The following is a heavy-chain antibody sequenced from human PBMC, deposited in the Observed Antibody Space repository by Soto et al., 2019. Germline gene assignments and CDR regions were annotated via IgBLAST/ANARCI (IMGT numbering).Heavy chain of an antibody. Sequence: EVQLLESGGGLVQPGGSLRLSCAASGFTFSSYALNWVRQAPGKGLEWVSVISGSGDNTYYADSVKGRFTISRDNSKNTLYLQMNSLRAEDTAVYYCSKDLCFDDLWSAYYSYYYMDVWGKGTTVTVSS. CDR3: SKDLCFDDLWSAYYSYYYMDV. J-gene: IGHJ6*03. V-gene: IGHV3-23*01. CDR1: GFTFSSYA. CDR2: ISGSGDNT. D-gene: IGHD3-3*01.